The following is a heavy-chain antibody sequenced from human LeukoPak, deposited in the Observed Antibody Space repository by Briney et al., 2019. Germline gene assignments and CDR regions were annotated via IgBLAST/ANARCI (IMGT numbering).Heavy chain of an antibody. V-gene: IGHV1-8*01. D-gene: IGHD3-9*01. Sequence: ASVKVSCRTSGYTFTSYDIHWVRQAPGQGLEWMGWMNPDSGNTGYAQKFQGRVTMTRNTSISTAYMELSSLRSEDTAVYYCARGGILGYFDWLGSGGMDVWGQGTTVTVSS. CDR2: MNPDSGNT. CDR1: GYTFTSYD. CDR3: ARGGILGYFDWLGSGGMDV. J-gene: IGHJ6*02.